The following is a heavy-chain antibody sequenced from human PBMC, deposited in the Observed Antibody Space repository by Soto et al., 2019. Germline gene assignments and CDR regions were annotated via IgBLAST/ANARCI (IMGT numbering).Heavy chain of an antibody. V-gene: IGHV4-39*01. CDR3: ALTGYYDVDY. CDR1: GGSISSSSYY. Sequence: SETLSLTCTVSGGSISSSSYYWGWIRQPPGKGLEWIGSIYYIGSTYYNPSLKSRVTISVDTSKKQFSLKLSSVTAADTAVYYCALTGYYDVDYSGQGVLVT. J-gene: IGHJ4*02. CDR2: IYYIGST. D-gene: IGHD3-9*01.